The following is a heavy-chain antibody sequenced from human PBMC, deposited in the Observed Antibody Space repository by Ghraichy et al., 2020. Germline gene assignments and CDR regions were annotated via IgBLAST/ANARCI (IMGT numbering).Heavy chain of an antibody. CDR2: ISAYNGNT. V-gene: IGHV1-18*01. CDR3: ATYCSSTSCYEDAFDI. CDR1: GYTFTSYG. D-gene: IGHD2-2*01. Sequence: ASVKVSCKASGYTFTSYGISWVRQAPGQGLEWMGWISAYNGNTNYAQKLQGRVTMTTDTSTSTAYMELRILRSNDTAVYYCATYCSSTSCYEDAFDIWGQGIMVTVSS. J-gene: IGHJ3*02.